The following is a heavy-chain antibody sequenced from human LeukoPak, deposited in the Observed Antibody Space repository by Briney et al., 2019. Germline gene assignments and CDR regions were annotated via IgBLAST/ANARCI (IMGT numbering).Heavy chain of an antibody. CDR3: ARGQTGSTVAYVLHYFDY. CDR1: GGSFSGYY. J-gene: IGHJ4*02. D-gene: IGHD4-23*01. Sequence: SETLSLTCAVYGGSFSGYYWSWIRQPPGKGLEWIGEINHSGSTNYNPSLKSRVTISVDTSKNQFSLKLGSVTAADTAVYYCARGQTGSTVAYVLHYFDYWGQGTLVTVSS. CDR2: INHSGST. V-gene: IGHV4-34*01.